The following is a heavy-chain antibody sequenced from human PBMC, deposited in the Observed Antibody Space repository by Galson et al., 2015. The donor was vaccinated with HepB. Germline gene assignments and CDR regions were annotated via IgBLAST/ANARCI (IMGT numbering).Heavy chain of an antibody. V-gene: IGHV3-30*02. Sequence: SLRLSCAASGFTFSSYGMHWVRQAPGKGLEWVAFIRYDGSNKYYADSVKGRFTISRDNSKNTLYLQMNSLRAEDTAVYYCAKVPGQYSYGGGLDYWGQGTLVTVSS. CDR2: IRYDGSNK. J-gene: IGHJ4*02. D-gene: IGHD5-18*01. CDR3: AKVPGQYSYGGGLDY. CDR1: GFTFSSYG.